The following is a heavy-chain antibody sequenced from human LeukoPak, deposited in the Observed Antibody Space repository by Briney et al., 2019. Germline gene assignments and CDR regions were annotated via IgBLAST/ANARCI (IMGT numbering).Heavy chain of an antibody. CDR3: ARDADGSGSGAFDI. CDR2: MNPNSGNT. V-gene: IGHV1-8*03. J-gene: IGHJ3*02. Sequence: ASVKVSCKASGYTFTIYDINWVRQATGQGLEWMGWMNPNSGNTGYAQKLQGRVTITRNTSISTAYMELSSLRSEDTAVYYCARDADGSGSGAFDIWGQGTMVTVSS. CDR1: GYTFTIYD. D-gene: IGHD3-10*01.